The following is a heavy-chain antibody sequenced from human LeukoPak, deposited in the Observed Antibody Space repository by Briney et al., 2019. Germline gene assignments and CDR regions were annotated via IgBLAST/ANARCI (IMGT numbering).Heavy chain of an antibody. J-gene: IGHJ5*02. CDR3: AGAVDTAMGAGGFDP. CDR2: IKQDGSEK. Sequence: GGSLRPSCAASGFTFSSYWMSWVRQAPGKGLEWVANIKQDGSEKYYVDSVKGRFTISRDNAKNSLYLQMNSLRAEDTAVYYCAGAVDTAMGAGGFDPWGQGTLVTVSS. CDR1: GFTFSSYW. D-gene: IGHD5-18*01. V-gene: IGHV3-7*01.